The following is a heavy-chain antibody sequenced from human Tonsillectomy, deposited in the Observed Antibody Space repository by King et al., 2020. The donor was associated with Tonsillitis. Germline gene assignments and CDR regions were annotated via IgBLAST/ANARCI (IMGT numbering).Heavy chain of an antibody. CDR3: ARGTTGDPLCHY. CDR1: GDILNRYT. D-gene: IGHD2-21*02. CDR2: IIPIFGAS. Sequence: QLVQSGAEVRKPGSSVKVSCKVSGDILNRYTMSWLRQAPGRGLEWMGGIIPIFGASNSAQKFRDRVTFTADESTSTAYMELSSLRSDDTAVYYCARGTTGDPLCHYWGQGTLVTVSS. V-gene: IGHV1-69*01. J-gene: IGHJ4*02.